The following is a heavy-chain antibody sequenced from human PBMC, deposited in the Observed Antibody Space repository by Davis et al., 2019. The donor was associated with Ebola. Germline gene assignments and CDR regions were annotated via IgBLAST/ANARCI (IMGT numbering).Heavy chain of an antibody. D-gene: IGHD4-23*01. Sequence: GESLKISCAASGFTFSSDGMHWVRQASGKGLEWVGRIRSKANSYAAAYAASVKGRFTISRDDSKNTAYLQMNSLKTEDTAVYYCSVSNSVDYWGQGTLVTVSS. CDR2: IRSKANSYAA. CDR1: GFTFSSDG. J-gene: IGHJ4*02. V-gene: IGHV3-73*01. CDR3: SVSNSVDY.